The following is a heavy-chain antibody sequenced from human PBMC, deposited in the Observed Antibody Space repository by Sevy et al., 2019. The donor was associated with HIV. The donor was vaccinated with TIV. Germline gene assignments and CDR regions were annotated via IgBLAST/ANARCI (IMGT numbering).Heavy chain of an antibody. CDR1: GGSISSYY. CDR2: MDYSGSS. CDR3: ARAGGSTDWGIDV. V-gene: IGHV4-59*01. J-gene: IGHJ6*02. Sequence: SDTLSLTCTVSGGSISSYYWKWIRQPPGKGLEWIGYMDYSGSSSYNPSLKGRVSISLDTSKNQFSLKLTSVTAADTAVYYCARAGGSTDWGIDVWGQGTTVTVSS. D-gene: IGHD2-2*01.